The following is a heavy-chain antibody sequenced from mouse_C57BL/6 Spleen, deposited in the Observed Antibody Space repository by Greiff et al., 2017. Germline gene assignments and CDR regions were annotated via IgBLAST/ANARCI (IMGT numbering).Heavy chain of an antibody. J-gene: IGHJ3*01. CDR1: GYTFTDYE. CDR2: IDPETGGT. Sequence: QVQLQQSGAELVRPGASVTLSCKASGYTFTDYEMHWVQQTPVHGLEWIGAIDPETGGTAYNQKFKGKAILTADKSSSTAYMGLRSLTSEDSAVYYCTRANYYGSSHSAWFAYWGQGTLVTVSA. V-gene: IGHV1-15*01. CDR3: TRANYYGSSHSAWFAY. D-gene: IGHD1-1*01.